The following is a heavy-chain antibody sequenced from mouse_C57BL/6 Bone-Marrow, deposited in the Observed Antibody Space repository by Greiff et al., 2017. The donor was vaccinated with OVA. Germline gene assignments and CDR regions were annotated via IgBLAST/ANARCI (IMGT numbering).Heavy chain of an antibody. J-gene: IGHJ3*01. V-gene: IGHV2-5*01. D-gene: IGHD1-1*01. CDR3: AKNYDYGSRTPFAY. CDR1: GFSLTSYG. Sequence: VMLVESGPGLVQPSQSLSITCTVSGFSLTSYGVHWVRQSPGKGLEWLGVIWRGGSTDYNAAFMSRLSITKDNSKSQVFFKMNSLQADDTAIYYCAKNYDYGSRTPFAYWGQGTLVTVSA. CDR2: IWRGGST.